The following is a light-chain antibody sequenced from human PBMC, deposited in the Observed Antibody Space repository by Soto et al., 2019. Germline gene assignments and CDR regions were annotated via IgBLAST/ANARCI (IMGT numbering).Light chain of an antibody. V-gene: IGLV2-8*01. J-gene: IGLJ1*01. CDR2: EVS. CDR3: RSYAGSNQEL. CDR1: SSDVGGYNY. Sequence: QSVLTQPPSASGSPGQSVTISCTGTSSDVGGYNYVSWYQQHPGKAPKLMIYEVSKRPSGVPDRFSGSKSGNTASLTVSGLQAEDEADYYCRSYAGSNQELLGTGPK.